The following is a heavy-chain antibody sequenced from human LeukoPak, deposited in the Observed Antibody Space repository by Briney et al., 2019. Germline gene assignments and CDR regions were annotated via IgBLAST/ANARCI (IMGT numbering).Heavy chain of an antibody. J-gene: IGHJ4*02. CDR3: ARVSRGNSVGGDY. D-gene: IGHD4-23*01. V-gene: IGHV4-4*07. CDR1: GGSFSTYY. CDR2: IYTSGTT. Sequence: SETLSLTCTVSGGSFSTYYWSWIRQPAGKGLEWIGHIYTSGTTNYNPSLKSRVTMSIDTSKNQFSLKLSSVTAADTAIYYCARVSRGNSVGGDYWGQGTLVTVSS.